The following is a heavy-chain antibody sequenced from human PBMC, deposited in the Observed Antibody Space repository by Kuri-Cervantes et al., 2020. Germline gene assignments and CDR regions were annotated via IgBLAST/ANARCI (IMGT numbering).Heavy chain of an antibody. D-gene: IGHD3-16*01. J-gene: IGHJ4*02. V-gene: IGHV4-39*07. CDR3: ARANYIWGSYVD. Sequence: SETLSLTCTVSGGSISSSSYYWGWIRQPPGKGLEWIGSIYYSGSTYYNPSLKSRVIMSVDTSKNQFSLRLSSVTAADTAVYYCARANYIWGSYVDWGQGTLVTVSS. CDR2: IYYSGST. CDR1: GGSISSSSYY.